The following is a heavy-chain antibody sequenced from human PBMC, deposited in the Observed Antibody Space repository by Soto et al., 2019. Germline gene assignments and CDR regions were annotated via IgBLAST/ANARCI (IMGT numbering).Heavy chain of an antibody. CDR1: GFTFSSYG. V-gene: IGHV3-30*18. CDR2: ISYDGNNK. Sequence: QVQLVESGGGVVQPGRSLRLSCAASGFTFSSYGMHWVRQAPGKGLEWVAVISYDGNNKYYTDSVKGRFTISRDNSKNTLYLQMNTLRGEDTAVYYCAKDRAFWSGTHDAFDIWGQGTMVTVSS. CDR3: AKDRAFWSGTHDAFDI. D-gene: IGHD3-3*01. J-gene: IGHJ3*02.